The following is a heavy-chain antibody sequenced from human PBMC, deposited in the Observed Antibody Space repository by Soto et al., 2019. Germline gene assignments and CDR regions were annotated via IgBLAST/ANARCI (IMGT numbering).Heavy chain of an antibody. V-gene: IGHV4-59*01. CDR2: IYYSGST. Sequence: TSETLSLTCTVSGGSISSYYWRWIRQPPGKGLEWIGYIYYSGSTNYNPSLKSRVTISVDTSKNQFSLKLSSVTAADTAVYYCARDAAPYYDFWSGEDYYGMDVWGQGTTVTVSS. D-gene: IGHD3-3*01. CDR1: GGSISSYY. CDR3: ARDAAPYYDFWSGEDYYGMDV. J-gene: IGHJ6*02.